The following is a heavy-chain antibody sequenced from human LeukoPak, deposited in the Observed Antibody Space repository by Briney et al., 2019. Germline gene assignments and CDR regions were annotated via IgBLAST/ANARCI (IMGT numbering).Heavy chain of an antibody. CDR3: AKDPVNCDFWSGPDY. J-gene: IGHJ4*02. CDR1: GFTFSSYA. Sequence: GGSLRLSCAASGFTFSSYAMSWVRQAPGKGLEWVSAISGSGGSTYYADSVKGRFTISRDNSKNTLYLQMTSLRAEDTAVYYCAKDPVNCDFWSGPDYWGQGTLVTVSS. D-gene: IGHD3-3*01. CDR2: ISGSGGST. V-gene: IGHV3-23*01.